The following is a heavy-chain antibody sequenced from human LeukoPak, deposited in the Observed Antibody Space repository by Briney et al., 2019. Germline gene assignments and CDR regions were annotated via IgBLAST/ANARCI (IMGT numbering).Heavy chain of an antibody. CDR2: IIPIFGIA. Sequence: SSVKVSCKASGGTFSSYAISWLRPAPAQGLECMGRIIPIFGIANYPQKFQGRVTITADKSTSTAYMELSSLRSEDTAVSYCASSPIDYDILTGYYYGMDVWGQGTTVTVSS. V-gene: IGHV1-69*04. J-gene: IGHJ6*02. D-gene: IGHD3-9*01. CDR3: ASSPIDYDILTGYYYGMDV. CDR1: GGTFSSYA.